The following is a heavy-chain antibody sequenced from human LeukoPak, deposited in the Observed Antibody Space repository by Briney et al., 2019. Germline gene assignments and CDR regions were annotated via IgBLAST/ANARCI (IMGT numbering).Heavy chain of an antibody. V-gene: IGHV3-21*01. CDR3: ARLRRNSDRSGYYYYYDY. Sequence: GGSLRLSCAASGYTFSSYSINWVRQAPGKGLEWVSSISVGSNYIYYADSVRGRFSISRDDARNSMYLQTDSLRGDDTAVYYCARLRRNSDRSGYYYYYDYWGQGTLVTVSS. J-gene: IGHJ4*02. CDR2: ISVGSNYI. CDR1: GYTFSSYS. D-gene: IGHD3-22*01.